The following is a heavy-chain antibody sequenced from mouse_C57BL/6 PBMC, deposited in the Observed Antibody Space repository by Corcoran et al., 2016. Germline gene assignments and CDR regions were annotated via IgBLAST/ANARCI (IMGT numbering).Heavy chain of an antibody. Sequence: QIQLVQSGPELKKPGETVKISCKASGYTFTTYGMSWVKQAPGKGLKWMGWINTYSGVPTYADDFKGRFAFSLETSANTAYLQINNLKNEDTATYFCARENYIYWGQGTSVTVSS. CDR2: INTYSGVP. D-gene: IGHD2-12*01. V-gene: IGHV9-3*01. J-gene: IGHJ4*01. CDR3: ARENYIY. CDR1: GYTFTTYG.